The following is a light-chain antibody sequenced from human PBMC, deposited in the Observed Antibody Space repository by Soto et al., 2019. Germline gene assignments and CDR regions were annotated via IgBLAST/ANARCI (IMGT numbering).Light chain of an antibody. Sequence: QSVLTQPASVSGSPGQSITISCTGTSSDVGGYIYVSWYQQHPGKAPKLILYEVTNRPSGVSDRFSGSKSGITASLTISGLQAEDEADYYCSSYTSNNTRVFGTGTKVTVL. CDR1: SSDVGGYIY. J-gene: IGLJ1*01. CDR2: EVT. V-gene: IGLV2-14*01. CDR3: SSYTSNNTRV.